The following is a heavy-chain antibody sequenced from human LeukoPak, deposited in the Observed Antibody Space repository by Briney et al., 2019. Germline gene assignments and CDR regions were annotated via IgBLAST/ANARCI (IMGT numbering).Heavy chain of an antibody. Sequence: GGSLRLSCAASGFTFSSYAMSWVRQAPGKGLEWVSAMRGNGGSTEYVDSVRGWFIISRDNSRNTLYLQMNSLRAEDTAVYYCAKSITAAGTYAFDIWGQGTVVTVSS. CDR3: AKSITAAGTYAFDI. V-gene: IGHV3-23*01. CDR2: MRGNGGST. CDR1: GFTFSSYA. D-gene: IGHD6-13*01. J-gene: IGHJ3*02.